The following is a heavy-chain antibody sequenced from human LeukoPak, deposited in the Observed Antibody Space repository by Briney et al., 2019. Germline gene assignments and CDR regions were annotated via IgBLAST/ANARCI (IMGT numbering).Heavy chain of an antibody. CDR1: GYGFTDYS. Sequence: ASVKVSCKASGYGFTDYSMHWVRQAPGQGLEWMGWINPNSGGTNYAQKFQGWVTMTRDTSISTAYMELSRLRSDDTAVYYCARGGDCSSTSCRIFDYWGQGTLVTVSS. J-gene: IGHJ4*02. CDR3: ARGGDCSSTSCRIFDY. CDR2: INPNSGGT. V-gene: IGHV1-2*04. D-gene: IGHD2-2*01.